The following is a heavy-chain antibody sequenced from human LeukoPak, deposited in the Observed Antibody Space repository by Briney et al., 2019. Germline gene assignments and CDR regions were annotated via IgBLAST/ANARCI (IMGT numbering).Heavy chain of an antibody. D-gene: IGHD5/OR15-5a*01. CDR2: ISDDGSIT. V-gene: IGHV3-74*03. CDR3: LRPYYEYNVYDRHFDF. Sequence: GGSLRLSCAASGFTFSRDWMHWVRQAPGKGLVWVSRISDDGSITTHADSVQGRFTISRDNAKSTVFLQMNSLRVEDTAVYFCLRPYYEYNVYDRHFDFWGQGILVTVSS. CDR1: GFTFSRDW. J-gene: IGHJ4*02.